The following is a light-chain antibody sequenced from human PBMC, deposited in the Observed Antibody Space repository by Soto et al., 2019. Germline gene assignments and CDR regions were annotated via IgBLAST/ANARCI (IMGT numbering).Light chain of an antibody. J-gene: IGKJ4*01. Sequence: IVMTQSPATLSVSPWERATLSCRASQSVSSNLAWYQQKPGQAPRFLIYGASTRATGIPARFSGSGSGTEFTLTISSLQSEDFAVYYCQQYDNWPLNFGGGTKVDIK. CDR1: QSVSSN. V-gene: IGKV3-15*01. CDR2: GAS. CDR3: QQYDNWPLN.